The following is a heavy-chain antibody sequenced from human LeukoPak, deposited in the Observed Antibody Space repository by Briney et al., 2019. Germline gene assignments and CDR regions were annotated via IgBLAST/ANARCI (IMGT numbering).Heavy chain of an antibody. D-gene: IGHD7-27*01. Sequence: SETLSLTCLASGAALSSYYWSWIRQTPQRGLEWIGYMFDASRTDSSPALKSRVTLSIDTSNNLFSLRLTSVTPEDTAIYYCASIVWGGASFGIWGPGTMVFVSS. CDR3: ASIVWGGASFGI. CDR1: GAALSSYY. V-gene: IGHV4-59*03. CDR2: MFDASRT. J-gene: IGHJ3*02.